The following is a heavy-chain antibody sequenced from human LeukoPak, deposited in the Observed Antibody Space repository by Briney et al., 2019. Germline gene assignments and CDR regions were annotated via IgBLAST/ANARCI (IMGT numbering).Heavy chain of an antibody. CDR3: ARGSLRVAARLSY. CDR1: GGSFSGYY. J-gene: IGHJ4*02. V-gene: IGHV4-34*01. D-gene: IGHD6-6*01. Sequence: SETLSLTCAVYGGSFSGYYWSWIRQPPGKGLEWIGEINHSGSTNYNPSLKSRVTISVDTSKNQFSLKLSSVTAADTAVYYCARGSLRVAARLSYWGQGTLVTVSS. CDR2: INHSGST.